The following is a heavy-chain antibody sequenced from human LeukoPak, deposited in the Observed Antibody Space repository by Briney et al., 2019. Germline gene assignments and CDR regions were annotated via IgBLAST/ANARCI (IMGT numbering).Heavy chain of an antibody. J-gene: IGHJ4*02. V-gene: IGHV3-23*01. Sequence: GGSLRLSCTSSGFTFSSDAMTWVRQAPGKGLEWVSSISGSGDGTYYADSVKGRFTISRDNSKNTLYLQMNSLRAEDTAVYCCARGGLRRWTGRSGDRIDYWGQGTLVTVSS. D-gene: IGHD4-17*01. CDR1: GFTFSSDA. CDR2: ISGSGDGT. CDR3: ARGGLRRWTGRSGDRIDY.